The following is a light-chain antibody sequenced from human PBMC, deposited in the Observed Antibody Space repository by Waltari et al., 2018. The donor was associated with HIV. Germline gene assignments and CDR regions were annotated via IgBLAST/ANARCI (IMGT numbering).Light chain of an antibody. CDR2: STN. CDR1: SGSVSASHH. Sequence: QTVVTQEASLSVSPGGTVTLTCGLNSGSVSASHHPSWYLQTPGQTPPTLIYSTNTRSSGVPKRCPGSIIGNKAALTISGAQADDECDYYCLLYVDGGILVFGGGTKLTV. CDR3: LLYVDGGILV. V-gene: IGLV8-61*01. J-gene: IGLJ3*02.